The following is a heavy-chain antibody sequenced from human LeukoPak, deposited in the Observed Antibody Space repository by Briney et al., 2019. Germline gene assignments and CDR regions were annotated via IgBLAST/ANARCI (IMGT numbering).Heavy chain of an antibody. CDR2: IKSKTDGGTT. J-gene: IGHJ4*02. CDR3: TTGTVVTPPFDY. D-gene: IGHD4-23*01. Sequence: GGSLTLSCAASGFTFSNAWMSWVRQAPGKGLEWDGRIKSKTDGGTTDYAAPVKGRFTISRDDSKNTLYLQMNSLKTEDTAVYYCTTGTVVTPPFDYWGQGTLVTVSS. CDR1: GFTFSNAW. V-gene: IGHV3-15*01.